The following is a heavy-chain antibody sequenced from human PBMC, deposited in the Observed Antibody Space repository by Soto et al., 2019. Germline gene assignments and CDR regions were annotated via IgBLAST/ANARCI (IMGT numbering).Heavy chain of an antibody. CDR2: ISSSGSTI. Sequence: GGSLRLSCAASGFTFSDYYMSWIRQAPGKGLEWVSYISSSGSTIYYADSVKGRFTISRDNAKNSLYLQMNSLRAEDTAVYYCARVPPTLNYYYYYYMDVWGKGTTVTVSS. CDR3: ARVPPTLNYYYYYYMDV. J-gene: IGHJ6*03. V-gene: IGHV3-11*01. CDR1: GFTFSDYY.